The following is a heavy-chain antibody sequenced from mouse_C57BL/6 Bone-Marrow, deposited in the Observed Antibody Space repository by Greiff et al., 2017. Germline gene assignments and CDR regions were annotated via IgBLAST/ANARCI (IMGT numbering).Heavy chain of an antibody. CDR2: IHPNSGST. CDR3: ARSFLSTVVAPRAY. D-gene: IGHD1-1*01. CDR1: GYTFTSYW. Sequence: VQLQQSGAELVKPGASVKLSCKASGYTFTSYWMHWVKQRPGQGLEWIGMIHPNSGSTNYNEKFKSKATLTVDKSSSTAYMQLSSLTSEDSAVYYCARSFLSTVVAPRAYWGQGTLVTVSA. V-gene: IGHV1-64*01. J-gene: IGHJ3*01.